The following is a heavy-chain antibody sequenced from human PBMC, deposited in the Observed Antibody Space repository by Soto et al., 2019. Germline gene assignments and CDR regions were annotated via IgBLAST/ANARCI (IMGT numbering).Heavy chain of an antibody. CDR3: AFQRPCGGGSCFSVLSFDF. Sequence: EVQVLESGGGLVQPGGSLRLSCAASGFPFNKYAMSWVRQAPGKGLEWVSFISVSGAGTGYENSVKGRFTISRDNSKNTLYLQMNSLRAEDTAVYFCAFQRPCGGGSCFSVLSFDFWGQGSLVTVSS. D-gene: IGHD2-15*01. CDR1: GFPFNKYA. CDR2: ISVSGAGT. V-gene: IGHV3-23*01. J-gene: IGHJ4*02.